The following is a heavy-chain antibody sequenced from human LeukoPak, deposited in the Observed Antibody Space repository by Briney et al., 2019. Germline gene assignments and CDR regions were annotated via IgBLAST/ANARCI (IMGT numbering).Heavy chain of an antibody. D-gene: IGHD2-15*01. CDR3: ASDLRRLGYCSGGSCYYIDY. Sequence: SETLSLTCAVYGGSFSGYYWSWIRQPPGKGLEWIGEINHSGSTNYDPSLKSRVTISVDTSKNQFSLKLSSVTAADTAVYYCASDLRRLGYCSGGSCYYIDYWGQGTLVTVSS. CDR2: INHSGST. J-gene: IGHJ4*02. CDR1: GGSFSGYY. V-gene: IGHV4-34*01.